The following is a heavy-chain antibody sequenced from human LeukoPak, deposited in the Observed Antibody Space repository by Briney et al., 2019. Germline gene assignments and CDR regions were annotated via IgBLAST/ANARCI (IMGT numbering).Heavy chain of an antibody. Sequence: GSLRLSCAASGFTFSSYAMNWVRQAPGKGLEWVSSVSSSSSYIYYADSVKGRFTISRDNAKNSLYLQMNSLRAEDTAVYYCARVRSSGWLAGDYWGQGTLVTVSS. CDR3: ARVRSSGWLAGDY. CDR2: VSSSSSYI. D-gene: IGHD6-19*01. V-gene: IGHV3-21*01. J-gene: IGHJ4*02. CDR1: GFTFSSYA.